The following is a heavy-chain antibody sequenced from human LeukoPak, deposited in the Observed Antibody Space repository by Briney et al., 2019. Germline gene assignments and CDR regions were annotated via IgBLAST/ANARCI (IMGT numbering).Heavy chain of an antibody. J-gene: IGHJ5*02. Sequence: GESLKISCKGSGYSFTSYWIGWVRQMPGKGLEWMGIIYPGDSDTRYNPSFQGQVTTSANKSISPAYLQWSSLKASDTAMYYCARLRFGELSTPNWFDPWGQGTLVTVSS. CDR3: ARLRFGELSTPNWFDP. CDR1: GYSFTSYW. V-gene: IGHV5-51*01. D-gene: IGHD3-10*01. CDR2: IYPGDSDT.